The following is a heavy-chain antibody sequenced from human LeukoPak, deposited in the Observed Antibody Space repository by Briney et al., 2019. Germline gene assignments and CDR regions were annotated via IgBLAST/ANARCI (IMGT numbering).Heavy chain of an antibody. V-gene: IGHV1-2*02. CDR2: INPNSGGT. CDR3: AGRPDTAVVAIFDY. J-gene: IGHJ4*02. CDR1: GYTFTGYY. D-gene: IGHD5-18*01. Sequence: ASAKVSCKASGYTFTGYYLHWVRQAPGQGLEWMGWINPNSGGTNYAQKFQGRVTMTGDTSISTAYMELSRLSSDDTAIYYCAGRPDTAVVAIFDYWGQGTQVTVSS.